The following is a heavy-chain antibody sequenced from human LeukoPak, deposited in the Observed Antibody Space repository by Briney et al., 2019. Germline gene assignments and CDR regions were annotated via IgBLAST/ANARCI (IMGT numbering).Heavy chain of an antibody. J-gene: IGHJ4*02. CDR2: IYASGST. V-gene: IGHV4-4*07. CDR1: GGSISGYF. Sequence: NPSETLSLTCTVSGGSISGYFWSWIRQPPGKGLEWIGHIYASGSTNYNPSLKSRVTMSVDTSKNQFSLRLSSVTAADTAVYYCARGPTTVTRAFDYWGQGTLVTVSS. CDR3: ARGPTTVTRAFDY. D-gene: IGHD4-17*01.